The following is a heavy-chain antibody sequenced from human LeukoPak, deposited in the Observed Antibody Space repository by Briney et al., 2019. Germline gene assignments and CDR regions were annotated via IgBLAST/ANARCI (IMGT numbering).Heavy chain of an antibody. CDR2: IYSGESA. D-gene: IGHD2-2*01. CDR3: ARDGGSGYCSSSNCYEGFDY. CDR1: GFSVSSNY. J-gene: IGHJ4*02. Sequence: PGGSLRLSCAASGFSVSSNYMSWVRQAPGKGLEWVSTIYSGESAYYADSVKGRFTISRANSKNALVLQMNSLTAADTAVYYCARDGGSGYCSSSNCYEGFDYWGRGTLVTVSS. V-gene: IGHV3-66*01.